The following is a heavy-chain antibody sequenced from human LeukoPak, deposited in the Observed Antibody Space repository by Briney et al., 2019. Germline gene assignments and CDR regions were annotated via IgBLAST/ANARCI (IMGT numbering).Heavy chain of an antibody. CDR3: ARNTVYRMDV. CDR1: GGSISNTNW. Sequence: SETLSLTCAVSGGSISNTNWWSWVRQPPGKGLEWIGEIYHSGSSGGTTYNPSLKSRATISVDKSKNQFSLNLNSVTVADTAVYYCARNTVYRMDVWGQGTTVTVSS. J-gene: IGHJ6*02. CDR2: IYHSGSSGGT. V-gene: IGHV4-4*02.